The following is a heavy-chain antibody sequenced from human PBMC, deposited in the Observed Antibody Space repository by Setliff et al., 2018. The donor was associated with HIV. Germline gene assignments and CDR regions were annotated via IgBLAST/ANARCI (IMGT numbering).Heavy chain of an antibody. Sequence: SETLSLTCAVYGGSFSGYYWSWIRQPPGKGLEWIGEINHSGSTNYNPSLKSRVTISVDTSKNQFSLKLSSVTAADTAVYYCARIGRRGVTTPYYFDYWGQGTPVTVSS. J-gene: IGHJ4*02. CDR3: ARIGRRGVTTPYYFDY. CDR1: GGSFSGYY. V-gene: IGHV4-34*01. CDR2: INHSGST. D-gene: IGHD3-10*01.